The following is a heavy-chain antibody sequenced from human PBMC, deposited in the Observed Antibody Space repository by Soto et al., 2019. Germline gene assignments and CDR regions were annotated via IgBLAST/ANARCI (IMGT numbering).Heavy chain of an antibody. D-gene: IGHD6-6*01. Sequence: PGGSLRLSCAASGFIFSDYYMNWIRQAPGKGLEWVSYISTSSSYTHYADSVKGRFTISRDNAKNSLYLQMNSLRAEDTAVYYCARDPRSSSPYYIDYWGQGILVTVSS. CDR3: ARDPRSSSPYYIDY. CDR1: GFIFSDYY. CDR2: ISTSSSYT. J-gene: IGHJ4*02. V-gene: IGHV3-11*06.